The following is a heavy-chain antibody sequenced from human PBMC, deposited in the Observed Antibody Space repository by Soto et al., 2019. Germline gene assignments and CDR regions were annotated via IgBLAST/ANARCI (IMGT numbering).Heavy chain of an antibody. Sequence: VASVKVSCKASGYTFTSYGISWVRQAPGQGLEWMGRISPYNGNTKYAQKLQGRVTMTRDTSTSTVYMELSSLRSDDTAVYYCARPWYSSSWPLFDYWGQGTLVTVSS. CDR3: ARPWYSSSWPLFDY. CDR2: ISPYNGNT. CDR1: GYTFTSYG. J-gene: IGHJ4*02. D-gene: IGHD6-13*01. V-gene: IGHV1-18*01.